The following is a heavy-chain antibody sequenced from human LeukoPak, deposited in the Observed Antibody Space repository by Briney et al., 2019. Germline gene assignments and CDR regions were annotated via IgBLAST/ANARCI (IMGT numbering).Heavy chain of an antibody. Sequence: SETLSLTCTVSSGSFRTYYWSWIRQPPGKGLEWIGYIFYNEGTSYNPSLKSRVTISVDTSNNQLSLKVNSVTAADTGMYYCVKSNSRYQPWTLDIWGRGTMVTVSS. CDR1: SGSFRTYY. D-gene: IGHD2-2*01. CDR3: VKSNSRYQPWTLDI. CDR2: IFYNEGT. V-gene: IGHV4-59*01. J-gene: IGHJ3*02.